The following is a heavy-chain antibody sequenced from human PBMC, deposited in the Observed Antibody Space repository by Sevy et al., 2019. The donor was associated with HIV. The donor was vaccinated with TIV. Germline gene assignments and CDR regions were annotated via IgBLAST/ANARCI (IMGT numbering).Heavy chain of an antibody. CDR2: ISYDGSNK. J-gene: IGHJ4*02. V-gene: IGHV3-30-3*01. CDR3: ARDYYDSSGYVY. Sequence: GGSLRLSCAASGFTFSSYAMHWVRQAPGKGLEWVAVISYDGSNKYYADSVKGRFTISRDNSKNTLYLQMNGLRAEDTAVYYCARDYYDSSGYVYWGQGTLVTVSS. CDR1: GFTFSSYA. D-gene: IGHD3-22*01.